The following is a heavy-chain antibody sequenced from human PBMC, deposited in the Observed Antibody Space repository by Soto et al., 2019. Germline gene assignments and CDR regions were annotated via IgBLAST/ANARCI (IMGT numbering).Heavy chain of an antibody. CDR3: ARGGDPDY. Sequence: EVQLVESGGGLVQPGGSLRLSCVASGFTFNYYWMHWVRQAPGKGLVWVSRIQSDGSSPDYVDSVKGRFTISRDNAKNTLYLHMNNLRAEDTAVYDCARGGDPDYWGQGTLVTVSS. V-gene: IGHV3-74*01. D-gene: IGHD2-21*02. CDR1: GFTFNYYW. CDR2: IQSDGSSP. J-gene: IGHJ4*02.